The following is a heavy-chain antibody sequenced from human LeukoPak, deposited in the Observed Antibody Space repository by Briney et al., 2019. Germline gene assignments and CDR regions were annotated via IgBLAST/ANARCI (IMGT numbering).Heavy chain of an antibody. Sequence: GASVKVSCKASGGTFSSYAISWVRQAPGQGLEWMGGIIPIFGTANYAQKFQGRVTITADESTSTAYMGLSSLRSEDTAVYYCAWSYGYSNLDYWGQGTLVTVSS. CDR2: IIPIFGTA. CDR1: GGTFSSYA. CDR3: AWSYGYSNLDY. J-gene: IGHJ4*02. V-gene: IGHV1-69*13. D-gene: IGHD5-18*01.